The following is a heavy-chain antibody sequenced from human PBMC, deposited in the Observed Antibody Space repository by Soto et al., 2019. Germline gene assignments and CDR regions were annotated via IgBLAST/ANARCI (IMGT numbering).Heavy chain of an antibody. CDR3: ASGHDAYKVRY. D-gene: IGHD1-1*01. J-gene: IGHJ4*02. Sequence: WTWIRQLPGKGLEWIGYIYYTGNTYYNPSLNSRPTISIDTSENQFSLKLTSVTAADTAVYFCASGHDAYKVRYWGQGTLVTVSS. V-gene: IGHV4-31*02. CDR2: IYYTGNT.